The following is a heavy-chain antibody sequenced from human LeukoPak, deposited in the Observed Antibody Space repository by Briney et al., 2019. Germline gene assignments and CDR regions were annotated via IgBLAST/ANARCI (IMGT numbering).Heavy chain of an antibody. CDR2: ISYDGSNK. J-gene: IGHJ4*02. V-gene: IGHV3-30-3*01. Sequence: GGSLRLSCAASGFTFSSYAMHWVRQAPGKGLEWVAVISYDGSNKYYADSVKGRFTISRDNSKNTLYLQMNSLRAEDTAVYYCARDPGYSGYAPDYWGQGTLVTVSS. D-gene: IGHD5-12*01. CDR1: GFTFSSYA. CDR3: ARDPGYSGYAPDY.